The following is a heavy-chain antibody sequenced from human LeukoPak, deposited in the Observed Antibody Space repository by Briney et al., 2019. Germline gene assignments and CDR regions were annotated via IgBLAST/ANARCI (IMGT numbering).Heavy chain of an antibody. Sequence: PGGSLRLSCVASGFTFSSYSMNWVRQAPGKGLEWVSSISSSSSYMYYADSVKGRFTISRDNAKNSLYLQMNSLRAEDTAVYYCARDRPMYYYDSSGYWDYWGKGTLVTVSS. CDR1: GFTFSSYS. CDR3: ARDRPMYYYDSSGYWDY. CDR2: ISSSSSYM. V-gene: IGHV3-21*01. D-gene: IGHD3-22*01. J-gene: IGHJ4*02.